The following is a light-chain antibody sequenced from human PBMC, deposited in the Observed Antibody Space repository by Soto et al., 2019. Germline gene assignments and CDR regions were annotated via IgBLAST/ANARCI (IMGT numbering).Light chain of an antibody. Sequence: SVLTQPASVSGSPGQSISISCTGTSSDIGDYNFVSWYQHHPGKPPKVIIYEVSNRPSGASHRFAGSKSGNTASLTISGLQAEDEADYYCSSYKYDTVIPFVFGSGTKVTVL. J-gene: IGLJ1*01. CDR2: EVS. CDR1: SSDIGDYNF. CDR3: SSYKYDTVIPFV. V-gene: IGLV2-14*01.